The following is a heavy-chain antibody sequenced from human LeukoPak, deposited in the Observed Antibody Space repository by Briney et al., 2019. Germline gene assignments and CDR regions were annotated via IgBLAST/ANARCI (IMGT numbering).Heavy chain of an antibody. J-gene: IGHJ5*02. CDR1: GGSFSGYY. D-gene: IGHD3-22*01. V-gene: IGHV4-34*01. Sequence: PSETLSLTCAVYGGSFSGYYWSWIRQPPGKGLEWIGEIYHSGSTNYNPSLKSRVTISVDKSKNQFSLKLSSVTAADTAVYYCAREYPAMIGRNWFDPWGQGTLVTVSS. CDR3: AREYPAMIGRNWFDP. CDR2: IYHSGST.